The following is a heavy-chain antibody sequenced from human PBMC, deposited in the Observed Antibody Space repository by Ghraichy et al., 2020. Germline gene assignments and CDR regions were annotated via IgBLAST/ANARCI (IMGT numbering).Heavy chain of an antibody. CDR1: GFTFSSYA. CDR3: ANAVNPQTNYYYYGMDV. V-gene: IGHV3-23*01. J-gene: IGHJ6*02. D-gene: IGHD3-22*01. CDR2: ISGSGGST. Sequence: GESLNISCAASGFTFSSYAMSWVRQAPGKGLEWVSAISGSGGSTYYADSVKGRFTISRDNSKNTLYLQMNSLRAEDTAVYYCANAVNPQTNYYYYGMDVWGQGTTVTVSS.